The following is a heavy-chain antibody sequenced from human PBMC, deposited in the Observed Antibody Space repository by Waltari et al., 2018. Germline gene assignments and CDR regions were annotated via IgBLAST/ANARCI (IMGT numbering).Heavy chain of an antibody. V-gene: IGHV1-69*01. CDR1: GGTFSSYA. D-gene: IGHD2-8*01. CDR3: ASTGYCTNGVCFDDY. CDR2: IIPIFGKA. J-gene: IGHJ4*02. Sequence: QVQLVQSGAEVKKPGSSVKVSCKASGGTFSSYAISWVRQAPGQGLEWMGGIIPIFGKANYAQKFQGRVTITADESTSTAYMELSSLRSEDTAVYYCASTGYCTNGVCFDDYWGQGTLVTVSS.